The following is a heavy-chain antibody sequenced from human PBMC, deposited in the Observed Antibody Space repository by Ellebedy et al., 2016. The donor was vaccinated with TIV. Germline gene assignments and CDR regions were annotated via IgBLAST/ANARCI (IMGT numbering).Heavy chain of an antibody. CDR2: VSYDGRNK. V-gene: IGHV3-30*04. CDR1: GFTFSSYA. J-gene: IGHJ6*02. Sequence: GESLKISCAASGFTFSSYAIHWVRQAPGKGLEWVAVVSYDGRNKYYADSVKGRFTISRDNSKNTLYLQMNSLRPEDTAVYYCARDAVQFYYYGMDVWGQGTTGTVSS. CDR3: ARDAVQFYYYGMDV.